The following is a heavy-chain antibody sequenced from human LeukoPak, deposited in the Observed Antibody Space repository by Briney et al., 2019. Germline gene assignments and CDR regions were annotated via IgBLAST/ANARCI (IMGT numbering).Heavy chain of an antibody. CDR2: IIPIFGTA. J-gene: IGHJ6*02. CDR3: ARGVADIVVVPAAKYYYYGMDV. V-gene: IGHV1-69*13. CDR1: GGTFSSYA. D-gene: IGHD2-2*01. Sequence: SVKVSCKASGGTFSSYAISWVRQAPGQGPEWMGGIIPIFGTANYAQKFQGRVTITADESTSTAYMELSSLRSEDTAVYYCARGVADIVVVPAAKYYYYGMDVWGQGTTVTVSS.